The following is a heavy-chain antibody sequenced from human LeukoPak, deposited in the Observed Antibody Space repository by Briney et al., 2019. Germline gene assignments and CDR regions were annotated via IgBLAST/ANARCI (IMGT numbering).Heavy chain of an antibody. J-gene: IGHJ4*02. Sequence: SVKVSCKASGGTFSSYAISWVRQAPGQGLEWMGGIIPIFGTANYAQKFQGRVTITADESTSTAYMELSSLRSEDTAVYYCAREGEGSGYDLGFDYWGQGTLVTVSS. CDR2: IIPIFGTA. CDR1: GGTFSSYA. CDR3: AREGEGSGYDLGFDY. D-gene: IGHD5-12*01. V-gene: IGHV1-69*13.